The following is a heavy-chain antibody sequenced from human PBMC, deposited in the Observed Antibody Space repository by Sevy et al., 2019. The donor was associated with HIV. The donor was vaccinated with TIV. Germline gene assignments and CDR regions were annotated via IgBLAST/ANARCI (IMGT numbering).Heavy chain of an antibody. CDR3: VRALFKADSL. CDR1: GFNIRVYW. D-gene: IGHD2-21*01. CDR2: INEDGSTK. V-gene: IGHV3-7*01. J-gene: IGHJ4*02. Sequence: GGSLRLSCAASGFNIRVYWMLWVRQAPGKGLEWVANINEDGSTKYYLESVKGRFTISRDNAENSVFLQMNSLRVEDTAVYYCVRALFKADSLWGQGTLVTVSP.